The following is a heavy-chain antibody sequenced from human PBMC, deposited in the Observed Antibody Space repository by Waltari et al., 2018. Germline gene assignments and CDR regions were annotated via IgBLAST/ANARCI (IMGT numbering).Heavy chain of an antibody. CDR1: GDAFSSHE. Sequence: QVQLVQSGAEGKKPGASVKVSCKASGDAFSSHEINWVRQTSGQGLEWMGWMKPGSGDTEYAQTFQGRVASTWNISIGTAYMELRDRRSDDTDLYFCARGRTTTARRRGFDYWGQGTLVTVSS. J-gene: IGHJ4*02. V-gene: IGHV1-8*03. CDR2: MKPGSGDT. CDR3: ARGRTTTARRRGFDY. D-gene: IGHD4-17*01.